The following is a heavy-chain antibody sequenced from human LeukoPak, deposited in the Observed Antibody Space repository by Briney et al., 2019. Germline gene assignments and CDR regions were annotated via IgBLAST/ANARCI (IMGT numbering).Heavy chain of an antibody. J-gene: IGHJ4*02. CDR2: ISGSGDST. D-gene: IGHD2-21*02. CDR1: GFTFRSYG. V-gene: IGHV3-23*01. CDR3: AKGHGDWYFYYFDY. Sequence: PGGSLRLSCAVSGFTFRSYGMSWVRQAPGKGLEWVSAISGSGDSTYYTDSVKGRFTISRDNDKNTLYLQMSSLRDEDTAIYYCAKGHGDWYFYYFDYWGQGTLVTVSS.